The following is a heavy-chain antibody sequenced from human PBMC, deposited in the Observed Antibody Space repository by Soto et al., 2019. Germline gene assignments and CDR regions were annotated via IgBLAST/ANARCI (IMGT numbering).Heavy chain of an antibody. CDR2: TYYRSKWYN. CDR1: GDSVSSNSAA. Sequence: SQTLSLTCAISGDSVSSNSAAWNWIRQSPSRGLEWLGRTYYRSKWYNDYAVSVKSRITINPDTSKNQFSLQLNSVTPEDTAVYYCARKPPYNYAAGIFFSWFDPGGKGTLVT. J-gene: IGHJ5*02. V-gene: IGHV6-1*01. CDR3: ARKPPYNYAAGIFFSWFDP. D-gene: IGHD3-10*01.